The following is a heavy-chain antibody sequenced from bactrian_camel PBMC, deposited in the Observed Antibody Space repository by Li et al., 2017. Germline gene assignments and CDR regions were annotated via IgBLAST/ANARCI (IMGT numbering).Heavy chain of an antibody. Sequence: HVQLVESGGGSVQAGGSLRLSCAASGNTATIGWFRQAPGKEREGVATIDVVGVRDYADSVKGRFTISRDNAKNTLYLQMSSLKPEDTGMYYCAGDRFSFRHWDQPNYRGQGTQVTVS. D-gene: IGHD1*01. CDR3: AGDRFSFRHWDQPNY. CDR2: IDVVGVR. V-gene: IGHV3S55*01. CDR1: GNTAT. J-gene: IGHJ4*01.